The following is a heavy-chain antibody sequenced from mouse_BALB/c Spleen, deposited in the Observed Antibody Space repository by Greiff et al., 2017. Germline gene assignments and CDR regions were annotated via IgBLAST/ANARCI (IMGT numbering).Heavy chain of an antibody. CDR3: ARETGDLRLFDY. Sequence: QVQLQQSGAELVRPGVSVKISCKGSGYTFTDYAMHWVKQSHAKSLEWIGVISTYYGDASYNQKFKGKATMTVDKSSSTAYMELARLTSEDSAIYYCARETGDLRLFDYWGQGTTLTVSS. CDR1: GYTFTDYA. V-gene: IGHV1S137*01. J-gene: IGHJ2*01. CDR2: ISTYYGDA.